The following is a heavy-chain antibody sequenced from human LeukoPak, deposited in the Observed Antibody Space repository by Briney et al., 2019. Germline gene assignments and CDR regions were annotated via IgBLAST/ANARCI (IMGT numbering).Heavy chain of an antibody. CDR2: IYYSGST. Sequence: PSETLSLTCTISGASITNYYWSWIRQPPGKGLEWIGYIYYSGSTNYNPSLKSRVTISFDTSKNHFSLQLRSVTVADTAVYYCARSPGHSYGSHFDYWGQGTLVTVSS. D-gene: IGHD5-18*01. CDR1: GASITNYY. CDR3: ARSPGHSYGSHFDY. V-gene: IGHV4-59*01. J-gene: IGHJ4*02.